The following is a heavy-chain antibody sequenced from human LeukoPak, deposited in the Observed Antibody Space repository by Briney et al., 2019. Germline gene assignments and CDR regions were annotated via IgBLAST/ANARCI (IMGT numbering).Heavy chain of an antibody. Sequence: GGSLRLSCSASGFSFSSYEMNWVRQAPGKGLEWVSHISSSATSTYYADSVKGRFTISRDNAKNSLYLEMNSLRAEDTGVYFCARDTKDYWGQGTLVVVSS. V-gene: IGHV3-48*03. CDR2: ISSSATST. CDR1: GFSFSSYE. J-gene: IGHJ4*02. CDR3: ARDTKDY. D-gene: IGHD2-2*01.